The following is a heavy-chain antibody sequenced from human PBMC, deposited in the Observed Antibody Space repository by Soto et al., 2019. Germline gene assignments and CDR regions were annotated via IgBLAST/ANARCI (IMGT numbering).Heavy chain of an antibody. CDR2: INAGNGNT. Sequence: QVQLVQSGAEVKKPGASVKVSCKASGYTFTSYAMHWVRQAPGQRLEWMGWINAGNGNTKYSQKYQGRITISSDTAASTAYMELSSLRSEDTAVYYCARSVGSGEYYYYYYMDVWGKGTTVTVSS. D-gene: IGHD1-26*01. CDR3: ARSVGSGEYYYYYYMDV. V-gene: IGHV1-3*01. J-gene: IGHJ6*03. CDR1: GYTFTSYA.